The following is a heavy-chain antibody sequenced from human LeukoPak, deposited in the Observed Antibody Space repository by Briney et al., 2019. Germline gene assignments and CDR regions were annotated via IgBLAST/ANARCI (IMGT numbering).Heavy chain of an antibody. CDR3: ASHYDILTGYYSLDY. CDR1: GFTFSSYW. CDR2: IKQDGSEK. J-gene: IGHJ4*02. Sequence: GGSLRLSCAASGFTFSSYWMSWVRQAPGKGREWVANIKQDGSEKYYVGSVKGRFTISRDNAKNSLYLQMNSLRAEHTAVYYCASHYDILTGYYSLDYWGQGTLVTVSS. D-gene: IGHD3-9*01. V-gene: IGHV3-7*01.